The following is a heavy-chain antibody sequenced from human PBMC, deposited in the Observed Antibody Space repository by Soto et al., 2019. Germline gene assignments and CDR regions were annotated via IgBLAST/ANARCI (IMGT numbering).Heavy chain of an antibody. Sequence: GGSLRLSCEASGFTFRSSWMSWVREAPGKGLEWVSYIKPDGSETYYVDSVRGRFTISRDNAKNSLYLQMNSLRAEDTALYYCERHPSYVAFDIRGLGTLVTVTS. D-gene: IGHD3-16*01. J-gene: IGHJ4*03. CDR3: ERHPSYVAFDI. V-gene: IGHV3-7*01. CDR2: IKPDGSET. CDR1: GFTFRSSW.